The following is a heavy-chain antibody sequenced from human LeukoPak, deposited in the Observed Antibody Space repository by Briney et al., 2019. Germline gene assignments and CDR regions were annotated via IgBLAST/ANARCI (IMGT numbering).Heavy chain of an antibody. J-gene: IGHJ4*02. D-gene: IGHD1-26*01. V-gene: IGHV4-31*03. Sequence: SQTLSLTCTVSGGSISSGVYYWSWIRQLPGKGLEWIGYIYHSGSTYYNPSLRSRVTISVDTSRNQFSLKLSSVTAADTAVYYCARASGSSYFDYWGQGTLVTVSS. CDR3: ARASGSSYFDY. CDR2: IYHSGST. CDR1: GGSISSGVYY.